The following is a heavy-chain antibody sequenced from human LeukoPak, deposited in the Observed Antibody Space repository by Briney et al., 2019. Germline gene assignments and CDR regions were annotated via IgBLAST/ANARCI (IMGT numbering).Heavy chain of an antibody. V-gene: IGHV4-39*07. Sequence: PSETLSLTCTVSGASISSSSYYWGWIRQPPGKGLEWIGNIYYSGSTYYNPSLKSRVSISVDTSKNQFSLKLSSVTAADTAVYYCARTTEAHSWRTRYYDYYMDVWGKGTTVTVSS. CDR2: IYYSGST. CDR1: GASISSSSYY. J-gene: IGHJ6*03. CDR3: ARTTEAHSWRTRYYDYYMDV. D-gene: IGHD6-13*01.